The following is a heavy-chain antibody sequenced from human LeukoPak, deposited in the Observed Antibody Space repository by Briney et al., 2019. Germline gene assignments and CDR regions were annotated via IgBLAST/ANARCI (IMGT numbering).Heavy chain of an antibody. J-gene: IGHJ4*02. CDR1: GFTFSNAW. CDR2: IKSKTDGGTT. CDR3: TTDVTIFGVLPPHFDY. D-gene: IGHD3-3*01. Sequence: PGGSLRLSCAASGFTFSNAWMSWVRQAPGKGLEWVGRIKSKTDGGTTDYAAPVKGRFTISRDDSKNTLYLQMNSLKPEDTAVYYCTTDVTIFGVLPPHFDYWGQGTLVTVSS. V-gene: IGHV3-15*01.